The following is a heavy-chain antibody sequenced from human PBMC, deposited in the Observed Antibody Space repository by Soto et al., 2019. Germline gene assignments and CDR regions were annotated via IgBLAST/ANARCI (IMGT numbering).Heavy chain of an antibody. CDR3: AKIVVPAALGIDF. CDR1: GFTFSGSG. CDR2: ISYDGNNK. J-gene: IGHJ4*02. V-gene: IGHV3-30*18. Sequence: QVQLVESGGGVVQPGRSLRLSCAASGFTFSGSGMHWVRQAPGKGLEWVAFISYDGNNKYYADSVKGRFTISRDNSKNTVYLQMNSLRGDDTAVYYCAKIVVPAALGIDFWGQGTLVIVSS. D-gene: IGHD2-2*01.